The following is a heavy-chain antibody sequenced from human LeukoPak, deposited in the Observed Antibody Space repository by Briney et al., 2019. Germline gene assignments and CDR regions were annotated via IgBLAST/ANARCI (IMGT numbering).Heavy chain of an antibody. J-gene: IGHJ6*03. V-gene: IGHV3-66*01. CDR2: IYSGGST. Sequence: GGSLRLSCAASGFTVSSNYMSWVCQAPGKGLEWVSVIYSGGSTYYADSVKGRFTISRDNSKNTLYLQMNSLRAEDTAVYYCARDSYYYYYMDVWGKGTTVTISS. CDR1: GFTVSSNY. CDR3: ARDSYYYYYMDV.